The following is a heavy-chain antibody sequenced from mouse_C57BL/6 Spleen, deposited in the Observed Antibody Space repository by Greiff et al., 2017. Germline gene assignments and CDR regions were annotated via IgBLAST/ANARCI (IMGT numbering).Heavy chain of an antibody. J-gene: IGHJ2*01. V-gene: IGHV1-7*01. CDR3: ASRGYDDDDYFDY. CDR1: GYTFTSYW. CDR2: INPSSGYT. Sequence: QVQLQQSGAELAKPGASVKLSCKASGYTFTSYWMHWVKQRPGQGLEWIGYINPSSGYTKYNQKFKDKATLTADKSSSTAYMQLSSLTYEDSAVYYCASRGYDDDDYFDYGGQGTTLTVSS. D-gene: IGHD2-4*01.